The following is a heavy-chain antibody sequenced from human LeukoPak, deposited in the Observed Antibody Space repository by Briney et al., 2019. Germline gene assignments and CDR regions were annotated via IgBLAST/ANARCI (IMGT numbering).Heavy chain of an antibody. V-gene: IGHV1-2*02. CDR2: INPNSGGT. CDR3: ARDRGETSYVY. D-gene: IGHD3-10*02. Sequence: ASVKVSCKASGYTFTAYYMHWVRQAAGQGLEWMGWINPNSGGTDYTQKFQGRVTLTSDTSISTVYMELSRLRSDDTAVYYCARDRGETSYVYWGQGTRVSVSS. CDR1: GYTFTAYY. J-gene: IGHJ4*02.